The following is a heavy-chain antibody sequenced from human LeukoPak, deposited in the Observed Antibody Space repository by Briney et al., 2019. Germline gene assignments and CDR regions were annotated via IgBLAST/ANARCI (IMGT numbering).Heavy chain of an antibody. J-gene: IGHJ4*02. Sequence: GASVKVSCKASGGTFISYAISWVRQAPGQGLEWMGGIIPIFGTANYAQKFQGRVTITADESTSTAYMELSSLRSEDTAVYYCARDLSQEVVAASGYWGQGTLVTVSS. CDR3: ARDLSQEVVAASGY. CDR2: IIPIFGTA. D-gene: IGHD2-15*01. V-gene: IGHV1-69*13. CDR1: GGTFISYA.